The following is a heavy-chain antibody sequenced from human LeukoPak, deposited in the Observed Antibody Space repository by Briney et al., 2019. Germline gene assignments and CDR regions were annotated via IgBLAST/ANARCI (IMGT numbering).Heavy chain of an antibody. Sequence: PSETLSLTCTVSGGSISSSSYYWGWIRQPPGKGLEWIGSIYYSGSTYYNPSLKSRVTISVDTSKNQFSLKLSSVTAADTAVYYCARDHYDSSGYYVYYFDYWGQGTLVTVSS. D-gene: IGHD3-22*01. CDR1: GGSISSSSYY. CDR3: ARDHYDSSGYYVYYFDY. V-gene: IGHV4-39*07. CDR2: IYYSGST. J-gene: IGHJ4*02.